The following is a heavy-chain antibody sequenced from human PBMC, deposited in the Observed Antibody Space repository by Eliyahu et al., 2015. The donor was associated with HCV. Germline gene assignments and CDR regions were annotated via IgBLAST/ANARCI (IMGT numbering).Heavy chain of an antibody. J-gene: IGHJ4*02. D-gene: IGHD3-10*01. CDR3: ARLMDHTRLFDY. V-gene: IGHV5-51*01. Sequence: IGWVRQMPGKGLEWMGIIYPGDSDTRYSPSFQGQVTISADKSISTAYLQWSSLKASDTAMYYCARLMDHTRLFDYWGQGTLVTVSS. CDR2: IYPGDSDT.